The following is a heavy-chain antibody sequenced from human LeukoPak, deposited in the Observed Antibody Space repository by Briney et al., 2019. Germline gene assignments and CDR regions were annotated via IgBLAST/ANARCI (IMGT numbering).Heavy chain of an antibody. J-gene: IGHJ4*02. D-gene: IGHD3-22*01. CDR1: GGSISSYY. CDR2: IYTSGST. Sequence: SETLYLTCTVSGGSISSYYWSWIRQPAGKGLEWIGRIYTSGSTNYNPSLKSRVTMSVDTSKNQFSLKLSSVTAADTAVYYCARELYYYDSSGFDYWGQGTLVTVSS. V-gene: IGHV4-4*07. CDR3: ARELYYYDSSGFDY.